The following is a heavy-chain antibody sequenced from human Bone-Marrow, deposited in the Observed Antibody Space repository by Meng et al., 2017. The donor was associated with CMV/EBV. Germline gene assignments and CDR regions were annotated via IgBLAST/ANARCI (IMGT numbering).Heavy chain of an antibody. CDR1: GGSISSYY. V-gene: IGHV4-59*12. D-gene: IGHD4-17*01. Sequence: GSLRLSCTVSGGSISSYYWSWIRQPPGKGLEWIGYIYYSGSTNYNPSLKSRVTISVDTSKNQFSLKLGSVTAADTAVYYCARVPTVTHSYYYYGMDVWGQGTTVTVSS. CDR3: ARVPTVTHSYYYYGMDV. CDR2: IYYSGST. J-gene: IGHJ6*02.